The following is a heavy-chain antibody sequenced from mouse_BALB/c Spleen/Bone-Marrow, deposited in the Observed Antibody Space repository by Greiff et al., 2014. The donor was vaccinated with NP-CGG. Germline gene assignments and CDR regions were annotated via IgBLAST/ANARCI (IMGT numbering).Heavy chain of an antibody. Sequence: VKLVESGPGLVAPSQSLSITCTVSGFSLTSYGVHWVRQPPGKGLEWLGVIWVGGSTNYNSALMSRLSISKDNSKSQVFLKMNSLQTDDTAMYYCAREGDYYGSSDYWGQGTTLTVSS. CDR2: IWVGGST. D-gene: IGHD1-1*01. J-gene: IGHJ2*01. CDR3: AREGDYYGSSDY. CDR1: GFSLTSYG. V-gene: IGHV2-9*02.